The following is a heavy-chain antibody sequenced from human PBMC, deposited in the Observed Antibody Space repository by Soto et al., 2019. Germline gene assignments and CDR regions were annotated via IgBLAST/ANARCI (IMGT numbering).Heavy chain of an antibody. CDR1: GGSISSGGYY. CDR3: ARTSTELLITMFRGVIAYFDY. CDR2: IYYSGST. J-gene: IGHJ4*02. Sequence: QVQLQESGPGLVKPSQTLSLTCTVSGGSISSGGYYWSWIRQHPGKGLEGIGYIYYSGSTYYNPSLKSRVTISVDTSKNQFSLKLSSVTAADTAVYYCARTSTELLITMFRGVIAYFDYWGQGTLVTVSS. D-gene: IGHD3-10*01. V-gene: IGHV4-31*03.